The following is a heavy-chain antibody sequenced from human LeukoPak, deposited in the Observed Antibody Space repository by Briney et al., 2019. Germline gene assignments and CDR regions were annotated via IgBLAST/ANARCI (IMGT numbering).Heavy chain of an antibody. CDR1: GGSFSGYY. CDR2: INHSGST. D-gene: IGHD3-22*01. Sequence: SGTLSLTCAVYGGSFSGYYWRWIRQPPGKGLEWIGEINHSGSTNYNPSLKSRVTISVDTSKNQLSLKMSSVTAADTAVYYCARGDYYDSSGSMPLHWGQGTLVTVSS. V-gene: IGHV4-34*01. CDR3: ARGDYYDSSGSMPLH. J-gene: IGHJ4*02.